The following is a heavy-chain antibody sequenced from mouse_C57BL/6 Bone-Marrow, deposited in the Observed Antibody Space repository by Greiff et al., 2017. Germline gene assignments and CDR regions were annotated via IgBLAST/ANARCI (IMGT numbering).Heavy chain of an antibody. V-gene: IGHV1-87*01. Sequence: QVQLKQSGPELARPWASVKISCQAFYTFSRRLHFAFRDTNYWMQWVKQRPGQGLEWIGAIYPGNGDTSYNKKFKGKATLTADKSTSTAYMQLSSMTSEDAAGYYCGWLDFDYWGQGTTLTVSS. CDR2: GQGLEWIG. CDR3: SEDAAGYYCGWLDFDY. CDR1: YTFSRRLH. J-gene: IGHJ2*01. D-gene: IGHD1-1*02.